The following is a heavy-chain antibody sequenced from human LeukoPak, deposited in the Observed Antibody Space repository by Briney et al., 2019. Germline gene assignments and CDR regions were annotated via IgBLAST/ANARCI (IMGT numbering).Heavy chain of an antibody. V-gene: IGHV3-74*01. D-gene: IGHD3-16*01. CDR3: ARDVITFGGVPDY. J-gene: IGHJ4*02. CDR1: GFTVSSTY. Sequence: GGSLRLSCAASGFTVSSTYMAWVRQRPGEGLVWVSRIKRDGSSTSYADSVKGRFTISRDDAKNTLYLQMNSLRAEDTAVYYCARDVITFGGVPDYWGQGTLVTVSS. CDR2: IKRDGSST.